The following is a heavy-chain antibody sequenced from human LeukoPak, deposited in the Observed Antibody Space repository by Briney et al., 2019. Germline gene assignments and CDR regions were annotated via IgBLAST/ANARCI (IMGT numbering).Heavy chain of an antibody. V-gene: IGHV1-2*02. CDR3: ERDCDTDMLTDAFDI. J-gene: IGHJ3*02. D-gene: IGHD5-18*01. Sequence: ASVKVSCKASGYIFTGHFMHWVRQAPGQGLEWMGWINPNSGATNYAQKFQGRVTMTRDTSISTAYMELSWLRSDDTAVYYCERDCDTDMLTDAFDIWGQGTMVTVSS. CDR2: INPNSGAT. CDR1: GYIFTGHF.